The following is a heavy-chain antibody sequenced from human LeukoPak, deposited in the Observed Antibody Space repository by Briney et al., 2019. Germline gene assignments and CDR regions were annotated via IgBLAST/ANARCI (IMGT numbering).Heavy chain of an antibody. CDR1: GFTFSSYE. J-gene: IGHJ3*02. V-gene: IGHV3-48*03. CDR3: ARSVAFDI. CDR2: ISSSVINI. Sequence: PGRSLRLSCAASGFTFSSYEMNWVRQAPGKGLEWVSYISSSVINIYYADSVKGRFTISRDNAKNSLYLQMNSLRAEDTAVYYCARSVAFDIWGQGTMVTVSS.